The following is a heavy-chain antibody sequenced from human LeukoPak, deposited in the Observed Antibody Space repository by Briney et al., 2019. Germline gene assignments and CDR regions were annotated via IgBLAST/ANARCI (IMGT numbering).Heavy chain of an antibody. CDR2: IIPIFGTA. D-gene: IGHD6-13*01. J-gene: IGHJ4*02. CDR1: GGTFSIYA. CDR3: ARNAAGTLFVFDY. Sequence: ASVTVSFTASGGTFSIYAISWVRQAPGQGLEWMGGIIPIFGTANYAQKFQGRVTITTDESTCTAYMELSSLRSEDTAVYYCARNAAGTLFVFDYWGQGTLVTVSS. V-gene: IGHV1-69*05.